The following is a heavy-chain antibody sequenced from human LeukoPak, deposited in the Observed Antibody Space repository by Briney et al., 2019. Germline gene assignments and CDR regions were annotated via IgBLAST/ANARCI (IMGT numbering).Heavy chain of an antibody. V-gene: IGHV4-59*12. Sequence: PSETLSLTCTVSGGSISSYYWSWIRQPPGKGLEWIGYIYYSGSTNYNPSLKSRVTMSVDTSKNQFSLKLSSVTAADTAVYYCAGNLLTYYYGSGGFDPWGQGTLVTVSS. CDR3: AGNLLTYYYGSGGFDP. CDR1: GGSISSYY. CDR2: IYYSGST. J-gene: IGHJ5*02. D-gene: IGHD3-10*01.